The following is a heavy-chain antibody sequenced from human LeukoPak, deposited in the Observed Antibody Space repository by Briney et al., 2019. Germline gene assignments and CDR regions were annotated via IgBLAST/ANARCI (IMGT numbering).Heavy chain of an antibody. CDR3: ARVYCSSTSCYGAFDI. J-gene: IGHJ3*02. Sequence: SETLSLTCTVPGGSISSSSYYWGWIRQPPGKGLEWIGSIYYSGSTYYNPSLKSRVTISVDTSKNQFSLKLSSVTAADTAVYYCARVYCSSTSCYGAFDIWGQGTMVTVSS. CDR1: GGSISSSSYY. D-gene: IGHD2-2*01. CDR2: IYYSGST. V-gene: IGHV4-39*07.